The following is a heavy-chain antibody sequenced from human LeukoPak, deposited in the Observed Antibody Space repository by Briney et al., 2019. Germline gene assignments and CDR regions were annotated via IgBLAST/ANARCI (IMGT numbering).Heavy chain of an antibody. V-gene: IGHV1-69*05. CDR2: IIPIFGTA. D-gene: IGHD1-26*01. Sequence: ASVKVSCKASGGTFSSYAISWVRQAPGQGLEWMGGIIPIFGTANYAQKFQGRVTITTDESTSTAYMELSSLRSEDTAVYYCARDGTSGSYYQWFDRWGQGTLVTVSS. CDR3: ARDGTSGSYYQWFDR. J-gene: IGHJ5*02. CDR1: GGTFSSYA.